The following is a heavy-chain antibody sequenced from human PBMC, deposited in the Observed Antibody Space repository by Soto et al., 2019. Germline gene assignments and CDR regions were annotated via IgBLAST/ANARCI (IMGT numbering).Heavy chain of an antibody. CDR3: AREGDYGGNPAPFDY. Sequence: QVQLVQSGAEVKKPGSSVKVSCKASGGTFSSYAISWVRQAPGQGLEWMGGIIPIFGTANYAQKFQGRVTITANESTSTAYMELSSLRSEDTAVYYCAREGDYGGNPAPFDYWGQGTLVTVSS. V-gene: IGHV1-69*01. CDR2: IIPIFGTA. J-gene: IGHJ4*02. D-gene: IGHD4-17*01. CDR1: GGTFSSYA.